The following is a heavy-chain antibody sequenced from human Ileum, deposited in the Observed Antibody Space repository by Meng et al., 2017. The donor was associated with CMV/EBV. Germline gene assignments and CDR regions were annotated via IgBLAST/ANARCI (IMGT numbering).Heavy chain of an antibody. CDR1: GFTFSSYT. CDR3: ARDMWAGAGGDAFDI. Sequence: GGSLRLSCAASGFTFSSYTMNWVRQAPGKGLEWVSSITSSSNYIYYVDSVKGRFTISRDNAKNSVYLQMNSLRAEDTAVYYCARDMWAGAGGDAFDIWGQGTLVTVSS. J-gene: IGHJ3*02. D-gene: IGHD1-14*01. CDR2: ITSSSNYI. V-gene: IGHV3-21*06.